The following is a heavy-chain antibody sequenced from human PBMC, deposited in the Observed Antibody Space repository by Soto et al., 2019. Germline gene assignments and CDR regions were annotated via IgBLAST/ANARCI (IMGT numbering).Heavy chain of an antibody. CDR3: ERSIRGPRRFNGMDV. J-gene: IGHJ6*02. CDR2: IERDDDDK. Sequence: SGPTLVNPTETLTVTCTFSGFSLTSPGMCVSWIRQSPGKALEWLALIERDDDDKYYSTSLKTRLTISKDTRKNQVVLTMANMDPADTATYYCERSIRGPRRFNGMDVWGQGTTVTVYS. CDR1: GFSLTSPGMC. V-gene: IGHV2-70*13. D-gene: IGHD1-20*01.